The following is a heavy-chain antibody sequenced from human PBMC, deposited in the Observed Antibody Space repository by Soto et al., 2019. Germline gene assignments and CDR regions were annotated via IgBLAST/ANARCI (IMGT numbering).Heavy chain of an antibody. D-gene: IGHD6-13*01. CDR1: GGSISSYY. CDR2: IYYSGST. J-gene: IGHJ5*02. Sequence: SETLSLTCTVSGGSISSYYWSWIRQPPGKGLEWIGYIYYSGSTNYNPSLKSRVTISVDTSKNQFSLKLSSVTAADTAVYYCARGGIAGAWGQGTLVTV. V-gene: IGHV4-59*01. CDR3: ARGGIAGA.